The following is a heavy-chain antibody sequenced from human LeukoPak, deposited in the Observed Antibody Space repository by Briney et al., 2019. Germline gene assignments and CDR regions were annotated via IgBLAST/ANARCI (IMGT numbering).Heavy chain of an antibody. CDR1: GYAFDSYG. D-gene: IGHD3-10*01. CDR3: ARRDYYGSGSYPYYYDYYMDV. CDR2: ISGYNNNT. Sequence: ASVKVSCKTSGYAFDSYGFHWVRQAPGQGLEWIGWISGYNNNTRHTQKFQGRLTMTRNTSISTAYMELSSLRSEDTAVYYCARRDYYGSGSYPYYYDYYMDVWGKGTTVTISS. V-gene: IGHV1-8*02. J-gene: IGHJ6*03.